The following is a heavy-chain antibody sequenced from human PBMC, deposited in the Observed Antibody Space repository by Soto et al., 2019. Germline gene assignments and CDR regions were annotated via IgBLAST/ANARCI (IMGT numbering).Heavy chain of an antibody. CDR3: AAWYYDYVWGSYRRPLIVF. CDR2: IVVGSGNT. D-gene: IGHD3-16*02. J-gene: IGHJ3*01. Sequence: SVKVSCKACGFTFTSSAVQWVRQARGQRLEWIGWIVVGSGNTNYAQKFQERVTITRDMSTSTAYMELSSLRSEDTAVYYCAAWYYDYVWGSYRRPLIVFCGQGLMVTV. CDR1: GFTFTSSA. V-gene: IGHV1-58*01.